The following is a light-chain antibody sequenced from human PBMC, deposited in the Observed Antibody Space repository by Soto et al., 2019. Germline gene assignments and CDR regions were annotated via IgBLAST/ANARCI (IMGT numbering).Light chain of an antibody. Sequence: QPASVSGSPGQSITISCTGTSSDVGSYNLVSWYQQHPGKAPKLMIYEGSKRPSGVSNRFSGSKSGNTASLTISGLQAEDEADYYCCSYAGSSPYVFGTGTKVTVL. J-gene: IGLJ1*01. V-gene: IGLV2-23*01. CDR1: SSDVGSYNL. CDR2: EGS. CDR3: CSYAGSSPYV.